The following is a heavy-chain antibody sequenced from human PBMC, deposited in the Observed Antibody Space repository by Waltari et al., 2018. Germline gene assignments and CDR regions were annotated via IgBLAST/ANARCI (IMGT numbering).Heavy chain of an antibody. CDR1: GYTFTGYY. J-gene: IGHJ1*01. CDR3: ARAADEGYHAPLEYFQH. CDR2: INPNSGGT. D-gene: IGHD5-18*01. Sequence: QVQLVQSGAEVKKPGASVKVSCKASGYTFTGYYMHWVRQAPGQGLEWMGRINPNSGGTNYAQKFQGRVTMTRDTSISTAYMELSRLRSDDTAVYYCARAADEGYHAPLEYFQHWGQGTLVTVSS. V-gene: IGHV1-2*06.